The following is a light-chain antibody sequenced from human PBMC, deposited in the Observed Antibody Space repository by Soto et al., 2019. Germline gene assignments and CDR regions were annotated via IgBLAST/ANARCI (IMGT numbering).Light chain of an antibody. CDR1: QSLLHSNGYNY. CDR3: MQALQPPQT. V-gene: IGKV2-28*01. CDR2: LGS. J-gene: IGKJ2*01. Sequence: DIVMTQSPLSLPVTPGEPASISCRSSQSLLHSNGYNYLDWYLQKPGQSPQLLIYLGSNRASGVPDRVSGSGSGTDFTLKISRVEAEDVGVYYCMQALQPPQTFGQGTKLEIK.